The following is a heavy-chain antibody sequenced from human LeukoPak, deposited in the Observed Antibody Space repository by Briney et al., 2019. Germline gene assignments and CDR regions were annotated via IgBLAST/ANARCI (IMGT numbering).Heavy chain of an antibody. CDR2: ISYDGSNK. J-gene: IGHJ6*03. Sequence: GGSLRLSCAASGFTFSSYAMHWVRQAPGKGLEWVGVISYDGSNKAYADSVKGRFTISRDNSKNTLYLQMNSLRAEDTAVYYCARDWGRYYYYYMDVWGKGTTVTVSS. D-gene: IGHD7-27*01. CDR3: ARDWGRYYYYYMDV. CDR1: GFTFSSYA. V-gene: IGHV3-30*01.